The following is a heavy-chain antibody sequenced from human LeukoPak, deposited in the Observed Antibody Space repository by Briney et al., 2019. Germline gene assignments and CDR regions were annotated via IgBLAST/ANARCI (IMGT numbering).Heavy chain of an antibody. CDR3: SKGSRAAGYYFDY. CDR2: IKEDGSER. Sequence: QTGGSLRLSCAASGFTFSRSWMSWVRQAPGKGLEWVAKIKEDGSERTYVDSVKGRFTISRDNAKNSLYLQMSSLRAEDTAVYYCSKGSRAAGYYFDYWGQGTLVTVSS. D-gene: IGHD6-25*01. J-gene: IGHJ4*02. CDR1: GFTFSRSW. V-gene: IGHV3-7*03.